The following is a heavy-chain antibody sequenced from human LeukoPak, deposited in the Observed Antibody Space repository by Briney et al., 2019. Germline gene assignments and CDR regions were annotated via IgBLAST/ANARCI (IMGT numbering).Heavy chain of an antibody. CDR3: TTALGYYYDSSGQGFDY. J-gene: IGHJ4*02. Sequence: GGSLRLSCAASGFTFSNAWMSWVRQAPGKGLEWVGRIKSKTDGGTTDYAAPVKGRFTISRDDSKNTLYLQMNSLKTEDTAVYYCTTALGYYYDSSGQGFDYWGQGTLVTVSS. V-gene: IGHV3-15*01. D-gene: IGHD3-22*01. CDR1: GFTFSNAW. CDR2: IKSKTDGGTT.